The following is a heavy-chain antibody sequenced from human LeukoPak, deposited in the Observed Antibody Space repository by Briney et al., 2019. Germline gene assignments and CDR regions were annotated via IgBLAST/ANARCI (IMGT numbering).Heavy chain of an antibody. Sequence: SETLSLTCAVYGGSFSGYYWSWIRQPPGKGLEWIGEINHSGSTNYNPSLKSRVTISVDTSKNQFSLKLSSVTAADTAVYYCARAKQLVRGRYFDLWGRGTLVTVSS. CDR1: GGSFSGYY. D-gene: IGHD6-6*01. V-gene: IGHV4-34*01. CDR3: ARAKQLVRGRYFDL. CDR2: INHSGST. J-gene: IGHJ2*01.